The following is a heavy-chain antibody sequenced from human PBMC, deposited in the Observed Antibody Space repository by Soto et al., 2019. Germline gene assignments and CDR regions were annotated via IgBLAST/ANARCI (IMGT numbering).Heavy chain of an antibody. CDR3: AKATIGKAEGSAFDY. J-gene: IGHJ4*02. Sequence: GGSLRLSCAASGFTFSSYGMHWVRQAPGKGLEWVAVISYDGSNKYYADSVKGRFTISRDNSKNTLYLQMNSLRAEDTAVYYCAKATIGKAEGSAFDYWGQGTLVTVSS. CDR2: ISYDGSNK. V-gene: IGHV3-30*18. D-gene: IGHD3-10*01. CDR1: GFTFSSYG.